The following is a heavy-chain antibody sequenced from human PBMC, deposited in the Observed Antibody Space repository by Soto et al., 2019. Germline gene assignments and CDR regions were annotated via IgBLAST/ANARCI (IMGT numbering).Heavy chain of an antibody. CDR1: GGTFSSYA. V-gene: IGHV1-69*01. D-gene: IGHD3-22*01. Sequence: QVQLVQSGAEVNKPGSSVNVSCKASGGTFSSYAISWVRQAPGQVLEWMGGIMPIFGTANYAQKFQGRVTITAEESTSTAYMELSSLRSEDTAVYYCARVRRKGGYYQAPDYWGQGTLVTVSS. CDR2: IMPIFGTA. J-gene: IGHJ4*02. CDR3: ARVRRKGGYYQAPDY.